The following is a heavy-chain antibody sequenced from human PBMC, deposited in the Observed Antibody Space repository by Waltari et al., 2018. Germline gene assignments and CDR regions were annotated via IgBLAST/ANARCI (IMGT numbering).Heavy chain of an antibody. J-gene: IGHJ5*02. CDR1: GVSFSGYY. D-gene: IGHD2-2*01. Sequence: QVQLQQWGAGLLKPSETLSLTCAVYGVSFSGYYWSWIRQPPGKGLEWIGEINHSGSTNYNPSIKSRVTISVDTSKNQFSLKLSSVTAADTAVYYCARGGSDIVVVPAAQPFDPWGQGTLVTVSS. CDR2: INHSGST. V-gene: IGHV4-34*01. CDR3: ARGGSDIVVVPAAQPFDP.